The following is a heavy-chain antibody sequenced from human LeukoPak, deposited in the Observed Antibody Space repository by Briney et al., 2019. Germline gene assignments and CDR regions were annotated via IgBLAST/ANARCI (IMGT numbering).Heavy chain of an antibody. CDR1: GYSISSGYY. D-gene: IGHD6-13*01. CDR3: ARHWPRCSSWSDAFAM. J-gene: IGHJ3*02. Sequence: SETLSLTCTVSGYSISSGYYWGWIRRPPGKGLEWIGYIYYSGSTNYNPSLKSRVTISVDTSKNQFSLKLSSVTAADTAVYYCARHWPRCSSWSDAFAMWGQGTMDTVHS. CDR2: IYYSGST. V-gene: IGHV4-38-2*02.